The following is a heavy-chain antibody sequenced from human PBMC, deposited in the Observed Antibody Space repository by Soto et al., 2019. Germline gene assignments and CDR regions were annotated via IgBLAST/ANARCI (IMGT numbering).Heavy chain of an antibody. Sequence: EVQLLDSGGGLVQPGGSLRLSCAASGFTFTNYAMTWVRQAPGKGLEWVSTISGNGRYTYYADSVKGRFTISRDNSKNTLYLQMNSLRAEDTAVYYCAKPSGLATAGSASYYWGQGTLVTVSS. CDR2: ISGNGRYT. J-gene: IGHJ4*02. V-gene: IGHV3-23*01. D-gene: IGHD6-13*01. CDR3: AKPSGLATAGSASYY. CDR1: GFTFTNYA.